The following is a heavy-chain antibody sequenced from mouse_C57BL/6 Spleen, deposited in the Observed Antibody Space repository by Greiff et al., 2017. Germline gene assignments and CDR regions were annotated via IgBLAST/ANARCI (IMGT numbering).Heavy chain of an antibody. CDR2: IYPRSGNT. J-gene: IGHJ1*03. Sequence: QVQLQQSGAELARPGASVKLSCKASGYTFTSYGISWVKQRTGQGLEWIGEIYPRSGNTYYNEKFKGKATLTADKSSSTAYMELRSLTSADSAVYFGARSNYGSSFRYFDVWGTGTTVTVSS. V-gene: IGHV1-81*01. D-gene: IGHD1-1*01. CDR3: ARSNYGSSFRYFDV. CDR1: GYTFTSYG.